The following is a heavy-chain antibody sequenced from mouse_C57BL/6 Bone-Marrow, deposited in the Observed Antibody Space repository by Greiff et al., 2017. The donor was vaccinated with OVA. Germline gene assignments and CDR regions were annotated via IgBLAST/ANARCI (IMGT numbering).Heavy chain of an antibody. CDR3: ERRDYYGSSGWYFDV. J-gene: IGHJ1*03. Sequence: EVQRVESGPGLVKPSQSLSLTCSVTGYSITSGYYWNWIRQFPGNKLEWMGYISYDGSNNYNPSLKNRISITRDTSKNQLFLKLNSVTTEDTATYYCERRDYYGSSGWYFDVWGTGTTVTVSS. D-gene: IGHD1-1*01. CDR2: ISYDGSN. V-gene: IGHV3-6*01. CDR1: GYSITSGYY.